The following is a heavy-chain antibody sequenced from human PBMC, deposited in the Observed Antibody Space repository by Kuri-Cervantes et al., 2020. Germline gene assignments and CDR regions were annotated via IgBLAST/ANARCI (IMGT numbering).Heavy chain of an antibody. J-gene: IGHJ4*02. D-gene: IGHD6-19*01. CDR2: IYHSGST. CDR1: GGSISSGGYS. CDR3: ARTGGWHFDN. V-gene: IGHV4-30-2*02. Sequence: LRLSCAVSGGSISSGGYSWSWIRQPPGKGLEWIGYIYHSGSTYYNPSLKSRVTISVDTSKNQFSLKLNSMTPADTAVYYCARTGGWHFDNWGQGTLVTVSS.